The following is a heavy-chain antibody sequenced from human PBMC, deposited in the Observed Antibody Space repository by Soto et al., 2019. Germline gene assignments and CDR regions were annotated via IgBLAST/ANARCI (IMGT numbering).Heavy chain of an antibody. J-gene: IGHJ4*02. CDR3: ARVELTVAVAGDY. D-gene: IGHD6-19*01. Sequence: AGSLRLSCAASGFTFSGYSMNWVRQAPGKGLEWISYISTSSNIIYYADSVKGRFTISSDNAKNSLYLQMNSLRDEETAGYYCARVELTVAVAGDYWGQGTLVTVSS. V-gene: IGHV3-48*02. CDR1: GFTFSGYS. CDR2: ISTSSNII.